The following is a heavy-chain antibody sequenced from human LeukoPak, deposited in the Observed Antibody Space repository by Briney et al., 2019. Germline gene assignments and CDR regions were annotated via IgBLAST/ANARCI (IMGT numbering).Heavy chain of an antibody. CDR2: FESGGNT. D-gene: IGHD4-17*01. J-gene: IGHJ4*02. Sequence: PGGSLRLSCTVSGFTFSRYNMNWVRQAPGKGLEWVSLFESGGNTYYADSVKGRFTISRDNAKNSLYLQMDSLRAEDTAVYYCAREGHEYADSRVFRGQGTLVTVSS. CDR3: AREGHEYADSRVF. CDR1: GFTFSRYN. V-gene: IGHV3-69-1*01.